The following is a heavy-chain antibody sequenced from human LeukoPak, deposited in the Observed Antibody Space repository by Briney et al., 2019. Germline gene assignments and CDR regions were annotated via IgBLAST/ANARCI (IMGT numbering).Heavy chain of an antibody. D-gene: IGHD1/OR15-1a*01. CDR2: INPSGGST. CDR3: ARNWNKKYYFDY. CDR1: GYTFTSYY. J-gene: IGHJ4*02. Sequence: ASVKVSCTASGYTFTSYYMHWVRQAPGQGLEWMGIINPSGGSTSYAQKFQGRVTITRDTSASTAYMELSSLRSEDTAVYYCARNWNKKYYFDYWGQGTLVTVSS. V-gene: IGHV1-46*01.